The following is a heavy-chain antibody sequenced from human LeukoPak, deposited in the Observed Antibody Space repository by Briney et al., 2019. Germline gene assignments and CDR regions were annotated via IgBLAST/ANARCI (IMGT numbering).Heavy chain of an antibody. CDR1: GFTFSSYA. V-gene: IGHV3-23*01. D-gene: IGHD6-6*01. Sequence: GGSLRLSCAASGFTFSSYAMSWVRQAPGKGLEWVSAISGSGGSTYYADSVKGRFTICRDNSKNTLYLQMNSLRAEDTAVYYCARVEYSSSPPFDYWGQGTLVTVSS. J-gene: IGHJ4*02. CDR3: ARVEYSSSPPFDY. CDR2: ISGSGGST.